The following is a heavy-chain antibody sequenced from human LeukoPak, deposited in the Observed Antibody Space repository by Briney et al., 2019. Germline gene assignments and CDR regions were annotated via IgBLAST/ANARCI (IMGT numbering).Heavy chain of an antibody. D-gene: IGHD6-19*01. J-gene: IGHJ4*02. CDR1: GFTFSTYV. V-gene: IGHV3-30*03. CDR2: ISYDGSDE. Sequence: GGSLRLSWVASGFTFSTYVMHWVRQAPGKGLEWVVAISYDGSDEFYADSVKGRFTISRDISKNTLYLQMNSLRPEDTAMYYCARDRGSYSSGWFFFDQWGQGTLVTVSS. CDR3: ARDRGSYSSGWFFFDQ.